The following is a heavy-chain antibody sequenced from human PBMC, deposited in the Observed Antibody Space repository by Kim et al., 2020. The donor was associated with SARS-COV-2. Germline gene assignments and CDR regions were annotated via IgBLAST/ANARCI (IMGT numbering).Heavy chain of an antibody. D-gene: IGHD3-10*01. J-gene: IGHJ6*02. V-gene: IGHV3-74*01. CDR1: GFTFSSYW. CDR2: INSDGSST. Sequence: GGSLRLSCAASGFTFSSYWMHWVRQAPGKGLVWVSRINSDGSSTSYADSVKGRFTISRDNARNTLYLQMNSLRAEDTAVYYCARDRGVADYCYYYYGMDVWGQGTTVTVSS. CDR3: ARDRGVADYCYYYYGMDV.